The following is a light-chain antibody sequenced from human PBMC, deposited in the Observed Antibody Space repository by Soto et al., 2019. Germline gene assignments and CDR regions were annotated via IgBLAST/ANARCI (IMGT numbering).Light chain of an antibody. CDR1: QSISSY. CDR3: QQSYSTVWT. CDR2: AAS. J-gene: IGKJ1*01. Sequence: DIQMTQSPSSLSASVGDRVTITCRASQSISSYLNWYQQKPGKAPKLLIYAASSLQSGVPSRFSGSGSGTDFTLTISSLQPEDFATYYCQQSYSTVWTF. V-gene: IGKV1-39*01.